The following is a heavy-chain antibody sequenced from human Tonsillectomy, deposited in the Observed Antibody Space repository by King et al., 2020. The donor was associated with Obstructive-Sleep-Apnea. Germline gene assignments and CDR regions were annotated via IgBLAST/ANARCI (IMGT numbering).Heavy chain of an antibody. J-gene: IGHJ4*02. D-gene: IGHD2-2*01. Sequence: VQLVESGGGLVQPGRSLRLSCEASGFTFDDYAMHWVRQAPGKGLEWVSAISCDSGSIGYADSVKGRFTISRDNAKKSLYLQMNGLRAEDTALYYCAKGKRGSTSWYFDYWGQGTLVTVSS. CDR2: ISCDSGSI. CDR3: AKGKRGSTSWYFDY. V-gene: IGHV3-9*01. CDR1: GFTFDDYA.